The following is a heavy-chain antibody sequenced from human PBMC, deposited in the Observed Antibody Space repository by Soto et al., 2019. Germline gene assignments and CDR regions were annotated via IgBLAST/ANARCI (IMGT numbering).Heavy chain of an antibody. D-gene: IGHD5-18*01. Sequence: SVKVSCKASGGTFSSYAISWVRQAPGQGLEWMGGIIPIFGTANYAQKFQGRVTITADKSTSTAYMELSSLRSEDTAVYYCARDLIGYSYVLDYWGQGTLVTVSS. CDR3: ARDLIGYSYVLDY. CDR2: IIPIFGTA. V-gene: IGHV1-69*06. J-gene: IGHJ4*02. CDR1: GGTFSSYA.